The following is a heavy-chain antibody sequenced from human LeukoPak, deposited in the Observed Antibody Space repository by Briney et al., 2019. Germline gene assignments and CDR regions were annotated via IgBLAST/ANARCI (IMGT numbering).Heavy chain of an antibody. CDR1: GYTFTRYG. CDR3: ARGSSSDWPLEY. CDR2: INACNGDT. V-gene: IGHV1-3*01. Sequence: GASVKVSCKASGYTFTRYGIHWMRQAPGQRLEWMGWINACNGDTEYSQKLQGRVTITKDTSASTAYMDLSTLRSEDTAVYYCARGSSSDWPLEYWGRGILVTVSS. D-gene: IGHD6-19*01. J-gene: IGHJ4*02.